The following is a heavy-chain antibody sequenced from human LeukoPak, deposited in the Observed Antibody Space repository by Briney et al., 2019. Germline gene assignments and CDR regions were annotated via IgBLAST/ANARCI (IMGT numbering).Heavy chain of an antibody. V-gene: IGHV4-59*01. CDR2: IYYSGST. J-gene: IGHJ6*03. D-gene: IGHD2-2*01. CDR3: ASFAVPAALDYYYMDV. CDR1: GGSISSYY. Sequence: SETLSLTCTVSGGSISSYYWGWIRQPPGKGLEWIGYIYYSGSTNYNPSLKSRVTISVDTSKNQFSLKLSSVTAVDTAVYYCASFAVPAALDYYYMDVWGKGTTVTVSS.